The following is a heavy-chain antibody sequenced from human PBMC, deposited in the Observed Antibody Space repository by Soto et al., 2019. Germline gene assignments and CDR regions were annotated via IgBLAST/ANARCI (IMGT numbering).Heavy chain of an antibody. Sequence: ASVKVSCKASGGTFSSYAISWVRQAPGQGLEWMGGIIPIFGTANYAQKFQGRVTITADESTSTAYMELSSLRSEDTAVYYCARAPIVVVPAATKYYYYGMDVWGQGTTVTVSS. D-gene: IGHD2-2*01. V-gene: IGHV1-69*13. CDR3: ARAPIVVVPAATKYYYYGMDV. CDR2: IIPIFGTA. CDR1: GGTFSSYA. J-gene: IGHJ6*02.